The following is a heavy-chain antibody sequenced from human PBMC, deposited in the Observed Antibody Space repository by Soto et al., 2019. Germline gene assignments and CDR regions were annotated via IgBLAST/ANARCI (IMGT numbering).Heavy chain of an antibody. V-gene: IGHV3-48*02. CDR2: ISSSSSTI. CDR3: ARDTNDNCGRDCLGFDP. D-gene: IGHD2-21*02. Sequence: GGSLRLSCAASGFTFSSYSMNWVRQAPGKGLEWVSYISSSSSTIYYADSVKGRFTISRDNAKNSLYLQMNSLRDEDTAVYYCARDTNDNCGRDCLGFDPWGPGTLLTVS. J-gene: IGHJ5*02. CDR1: GFTFSSYS.